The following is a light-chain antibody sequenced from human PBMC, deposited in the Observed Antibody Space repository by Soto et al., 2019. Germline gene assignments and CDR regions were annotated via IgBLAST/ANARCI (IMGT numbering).Light chain of an antibody. CDR2: EVS. Sequence: QSALTQPASVSGSPGQSITISCTGTTSDVGGFNYVSWYQQHPGKAPKLIIYEVSDRPSGVSSRFSGSKSGNTASLTISGLQAEDEADYYCGSYTATIAHVFGTGTKLTVL. CDR3: GSYTATIAHV. J-gene: IGLJ1*01. CDR1: TSDVGGFNY. V-gene: IGLV2-14*01.